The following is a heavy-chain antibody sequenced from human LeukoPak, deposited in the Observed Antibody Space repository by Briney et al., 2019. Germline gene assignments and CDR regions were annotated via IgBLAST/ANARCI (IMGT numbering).Heavy chain of an antibody. V-gene: IGHV4-4*02. CDR2: INHSGST. Sequence: SETLSLTCAVSGGSISSSNWWSWIRQPPGKGLEWIGEINHSGSTNYNPSLKSRVTISVDTSKNQFSLKLSSVTAADTAVYYCARGLGYCSGGSCNSFRYNWFDPWGQGTLVTVSS. D-gene: IGHD2-15*01. CDR1: GGSISSSNW. CDR3: ARGLGYCSGGSCNSFRYNWFDP. J-gene: IGHJ5*02.